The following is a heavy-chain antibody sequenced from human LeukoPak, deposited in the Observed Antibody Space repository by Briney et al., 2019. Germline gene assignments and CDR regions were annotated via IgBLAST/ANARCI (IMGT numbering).Heavy chain of an antibody. CDR3: ARDRTIGHSYAASPHY. J-gene: IGHJ4*02. CDR2: IYHSGST. Sequence: PSETLSLTCTVSGYSISSGYYWGWIRQPPGKGLEWIGSIYHSGSTYYNPSLKSRVTISVDTSKNQFSLRLSSVTAADTAVYYCARDRTIGHSYAASPHYWGQGTLVTVSS. V-gene: IGHV4-38-2*02. D-gene: IGHD5-18*01. CDR1: GYSISSGYY.